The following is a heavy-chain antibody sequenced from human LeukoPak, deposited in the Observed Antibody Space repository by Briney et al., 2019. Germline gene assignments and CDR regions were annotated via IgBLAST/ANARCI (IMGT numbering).Heavy chain of an antibody. D-gene: IGHD1-26*01. CDR3: ARGAGGSYRIDY. J-gene: IGHJ4*02. Sequence: PGRSLRLSCTASGFTLSRYGMHWVRQAPGKGLEWVAVIWFDESHEYYADSVKGLFTSSRDNSKNTLYLQMNSLRAEDTAVYYCARGAGGSYRIDYWGQGTLVTVSS. V-gene: IGHV3-33*01. CDR2: IWFDESHE. CDR1: GFTLSRYG.